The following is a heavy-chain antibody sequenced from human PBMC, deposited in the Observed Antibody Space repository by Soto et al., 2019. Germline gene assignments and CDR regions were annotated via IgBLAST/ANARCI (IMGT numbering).Heavy chain of an antibody. J-gene: IGHJ4*02. V-gene: IGHV3-30-3*01. Sequence: QVQLVESGGGVVQPGRSLRLSCAASGFTFSSYALHWVRQAPGKGLEWVAVISYDGSNKYYADSVKGRFTISRDNSKNTLHLQMNSLRAEETAVYYCARGGWELRYFDASYYWGQGTLVTVSS. D-gene: IGHD3-9*01. CDR1: GFTFSSYA. CDR3: ARGGWELRYFDASYY. CDR2: ISYDGSNK.